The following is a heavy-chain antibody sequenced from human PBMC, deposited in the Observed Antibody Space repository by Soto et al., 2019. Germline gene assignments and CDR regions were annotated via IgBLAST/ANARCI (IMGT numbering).Heavy chain of an antibody. J-gene: IGHJ4*02. V-gene: IGHV4-4*02. CDR1: GDSISRSNW. CDR3: ARLGYDSSWPDY. CDR2: ISHRGTT. Sequence: QVQLQESGPGLVKPSGTLSLTCAVFGDSISRSNWWSWVRQPPGKGLEWIGEISHRGTTNYNPSLENRLTISLDKSKNQFSLRLSSVTAADTAVYYCARLGYDSSWPDYWGQGTRVTVSS. D-gene: IGHD6-13*01.